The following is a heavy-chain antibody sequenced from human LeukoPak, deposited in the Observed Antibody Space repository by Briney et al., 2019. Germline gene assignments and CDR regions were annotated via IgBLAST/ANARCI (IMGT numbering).Heavy chain of an antibody. Sequence: GASVKVSCKASGYTFTGYYMHWVRQAPGQGLEWMGWINPNSGGTNYAQKFQGRVTMTRDTSISTAYMELSRLRSDDTAVYYCARVIEFDSSSPGGYWGQGTLVTVSS. CDR1: GYTFTGYY. J-gene: IGHJ4*02. V-gene: IGHV1-2*02. CDR2: INPNSGGT. D-gene: IGHD6-6*01. CDR3: ARVIEFDSSSPGGY.